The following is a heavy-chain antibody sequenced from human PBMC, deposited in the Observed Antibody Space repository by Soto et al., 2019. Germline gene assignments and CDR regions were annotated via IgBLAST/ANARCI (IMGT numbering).Heavy chain of an antibody. CDR3: ARAEYSSGWSPEVKIDY. CDR2: INAGNGNT. CDR1: GYTFTSYA. J-gene: IGHJ4*02. Sequence: ASVKVSCKASGYTFTSYAMHWVRQAPGQRLEWMGWINAGNGNTKYSQKFQGRVTITRDTSASTAYMELSSLRSEDTAVYYCARAEYSSGWSPEVKIDYWGQGTLVTVSS. D-gene: IGHD6-19*01. V-gene: IGHV1-3*01.